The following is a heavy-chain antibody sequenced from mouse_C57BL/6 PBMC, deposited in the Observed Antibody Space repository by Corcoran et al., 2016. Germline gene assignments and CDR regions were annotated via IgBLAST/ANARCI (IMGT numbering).Heavy chain of an antibody. CDR3: ARDDYDGYFDV. CDR2: INTYSGVP. Sequence: QIQLVQSGPELKKPGETVKISCKASGYTFTTYGMSWVKQAPGKGLKWMGWINTYSGVPTYADDFKGRFAFSLETSASTAYLQINNLKNEDTATYFCARDDYDGYFDVWGTGTTVTVSS. J-gene: IGHJ1*03. CDR1: GYTFTTYG. V-gene: IGHV9-3*01. D-gene: IGHD2-4*01.